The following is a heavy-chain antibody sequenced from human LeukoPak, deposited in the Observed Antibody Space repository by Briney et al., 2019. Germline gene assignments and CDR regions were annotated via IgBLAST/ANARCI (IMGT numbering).Heavy chain of an antibody. D-gene: IGHD3-22*01. J-gene: IGHJ4*02. Sequence: SETLSLTCTVSGGSISSSSYYWGWIRQPPGKGLEWIGSIYYSGSTNYNPSLKSRVTISVDTSKNQFSLKLSSVTAADTAVYYCARVSSYYDLKSLGYYFDYWGQGTLVTVSS. V-gene: IGHV4-39*07. CDR3: ARVSSYYDLKSLGYYFDY. CDR1: GGSISSSSYY. CDR2: IYYSGST.